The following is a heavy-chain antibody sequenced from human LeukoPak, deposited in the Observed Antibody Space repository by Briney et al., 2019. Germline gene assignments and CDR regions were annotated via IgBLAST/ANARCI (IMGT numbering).Heavy chain of an antibody. CDR2: ISYDGSNK. Sequence: GGSLRLSCAASGFTFSSYAMHWVRQAPGKGLEWVAVISYDGSNKYYADSVKGRFTISRDNSKNTLYLQMNSLRAEDTAVYYCAKGLHYYDSSGYSNWFDPWGQGTLVTVSS. CDR1: GFTFSSYA. J-gene: IGHJ5*02. CDR3: AKGLHYYDSSGYSNWFDP. D-gene: IGHD3-22*01. V-gene: IGHV3-30-3*01.